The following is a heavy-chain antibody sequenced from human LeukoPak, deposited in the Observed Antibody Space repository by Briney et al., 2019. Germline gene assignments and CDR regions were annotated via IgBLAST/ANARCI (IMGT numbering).Heavy chain of an antibody. Sequence: TGGSLRLSCAASGFTFINYAMNWVRQAPGKGLEWVSRINSDGSSTSYADSVKGRFTISRDNAKNTLYVQMNSLRAEDTAVYYCARGASNWANWYFDLWGRGTLVTVSS. D-gene: IGHD1-1*01. CDR3: ARGASNWANWYFDL. CDR2: INSDGSST. J-gene: IGHJ2*01. V-gene: IGHV3-74*01. CDR1: GFTFINYA.